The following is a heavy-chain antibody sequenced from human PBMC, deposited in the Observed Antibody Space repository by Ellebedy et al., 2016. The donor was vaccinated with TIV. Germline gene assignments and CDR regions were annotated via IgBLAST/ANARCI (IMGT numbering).Heavy chain of an antibody. J-gene: IGHJ4*02. V-gene: IGHV3-11*06. CDR2: ISSSGSDT. CDR3: ARGQAVAGSHFDY. Sequence: GESLKISCAASGFSFSDYYMSWIRRVPGTGLEWLSYISSSGSDTNYADSVKGRFTISRDNAKNSLYLEMNSLKVEDTAVYYCARGQAVAGSHFDYWGQGTLVTVSS. CDR1: GFSFSDYY. D-gene: IGHD6-19*01.